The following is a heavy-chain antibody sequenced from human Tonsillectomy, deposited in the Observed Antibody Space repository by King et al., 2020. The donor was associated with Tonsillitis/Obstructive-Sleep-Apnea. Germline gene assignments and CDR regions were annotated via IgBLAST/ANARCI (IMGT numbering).Heavy chain of an antibody. J-gene: IGHJ1*01. CDR2: SRPYNGDT. D-gene: IGHD3-22*01. CDR1: GYTFTNYD. Sequence: QLVQSGAEVKKPGASVKVSCKASGYTFTNYDITWVRQAPGQGLEWMGWSRPYNGDTNYAQKLQGRVTMTSDTSTSTAYMELRSLRSDDTAVYYCARDYSDRSGYYRAYFQRWGQGTLGTGPS. CDR3: ARDYSDRSGYYRAYFQR. V-gene: IGHV1-18*01.